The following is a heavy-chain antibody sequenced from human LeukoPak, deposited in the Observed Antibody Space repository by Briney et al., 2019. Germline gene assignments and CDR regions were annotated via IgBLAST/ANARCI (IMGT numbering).Heavy chain of an antibody. CDR2: IYYSGST. CDR1: GGAISSYY. D-gene: IGHD2-2*01. Sequence: SQTLSLTCTVSGGAISSYYWSWIRQPPGKGLEWIGDIYYSGSTNYNPSLKSRVTISVATSKNQFSLKLSSVTAADTAVYYCARRGGIVVPAAIDYYYYYYMDVWGKGATVTVSS. J-gene: IGHJ6*03. V-gene: IGHV4-59*01. CDR3: ARRGGIVVPAAIDYYYYYYMDV.